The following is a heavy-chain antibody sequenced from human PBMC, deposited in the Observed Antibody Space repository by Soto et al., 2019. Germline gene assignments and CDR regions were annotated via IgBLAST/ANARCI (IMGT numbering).Heavy chain of an antibody. CDR2: IWYDGGSK. CDR3: ARVDRGSSLFYYYYGMDV. D-gene: IGHD6-6*01. V-gene: IGHV3-33*01. CDR1: GFTFSNYG. J-gene: IGHJ6*02. Sequence: QVQLVESGGGVVQPGRSLRLSCAASGFTFSNYGMHWVRQAPGKGLEWVALIWYDGGSKYYADSVKGRFTISRDNSKNTLYLQMDRLRAEDTAVYYCARVDRGSSLFYYYYGMDVWGQGTTVTVSS.